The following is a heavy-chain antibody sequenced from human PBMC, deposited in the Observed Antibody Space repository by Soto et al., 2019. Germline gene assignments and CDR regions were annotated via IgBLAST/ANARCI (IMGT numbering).Heavy chain of an antibody. CDR2: IYYSGST. Sequence: PSETLSLTCTVSGGSISSYYWSWIRQPPGKGLEWIGYIYYSGSTNHNPSLKSRVTISVDTSKNQFSLKLSSVTAADTAVYYCARRYGSAFDIWGQGTMVTVS. CDR1: GGSISSYY. D-gene: IGHD3-10*01. CDR3: ARRYGSAFDI. J-gene: IGHJ3*02. V-gene: IGHV4-59*01.